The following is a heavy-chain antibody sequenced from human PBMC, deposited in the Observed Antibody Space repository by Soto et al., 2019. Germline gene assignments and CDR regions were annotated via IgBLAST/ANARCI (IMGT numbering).Heavy chain of an antibody. J-gene: IGHJ4*02. D-gene: IGHD6-6*01. CDR3: ARGIAARTPPDN. CDR1: GFSFSVYT. CDR2: ISSSSSYI. V-gene: IGHV3-21*01. Sequence: GGSLRLSCAASGFSFSVYTMNWVRQAPGKGLEWVSSISSSSSYIYYADSLKGRFTISSDNAKNSVYLQMNSLRAEDTAVYYCARGIAARTPPDNWGQGALVTVSS.